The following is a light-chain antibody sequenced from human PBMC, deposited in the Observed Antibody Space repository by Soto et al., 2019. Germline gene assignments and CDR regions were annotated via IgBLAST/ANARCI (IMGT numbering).Light chain of an antibody. CDR1: QDISNY. CDR3: QQFDNLPMYT. V-gene: IGKV1-33*01. Sequence: DIQMTQSPSSLSASVGDRVTITCQASQDISNYLNWYQQKPGKAPKLLIYDASNLQTGVPSRFSESGSGTDFTLTISSLQPEDIATYYCQQFDNLPMYTLGQGTKLEIK. J-gene: IGKJ2*01. CDR2: DAS.